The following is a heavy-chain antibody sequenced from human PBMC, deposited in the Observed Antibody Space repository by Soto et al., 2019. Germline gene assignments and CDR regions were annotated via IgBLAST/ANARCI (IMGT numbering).Heavy chain of an antibody. CDR2: ISSGGAVS. V-gene: IGHV3-11*01. CDR1: GFVFSDYY. D-gene: IGHD1-1*01. CDR3: ARRLTGRTTGDWFDP. Sequence: VQLVESGGGLVKPGGSLRLSCAASGFVFSDYYMTWIRQAPGQVLEWISDISSGGAVSNFADSVRGRFTISRDNTNNSLYMQMNNLRAEDTAIYYCARRLTGRTTGDWFDPWGQGTLGTVSS. J-gene: IGHJ5*02.